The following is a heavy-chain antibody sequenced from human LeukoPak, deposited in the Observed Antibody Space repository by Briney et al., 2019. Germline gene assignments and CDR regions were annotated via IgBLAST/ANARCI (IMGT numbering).Heavy chain of an antibody. CDR3: AKDGSGSFDY. J-gene: IGHJ4*02. Sequence: WIRQPPGKGLEWVSGISWNSGSIGYADSVKGRFTISRDNAKNSLYLQMNSLRAEDTALYYCAKDGSGSFDYWGQGTLVTVSS. CDR2: ISWNSGSI. V-gene: IGHV3-9*01. D-gene: IGHD3-10*01.